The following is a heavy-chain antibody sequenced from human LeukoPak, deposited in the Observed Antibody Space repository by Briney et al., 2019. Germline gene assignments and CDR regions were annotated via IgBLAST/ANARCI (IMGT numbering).Heavy chain of an antibody. CDR1: GDSISSGGYS. V-gene: IGHV4-30-2*01. J-gene: IGHJ4*02. CDR2: IYHSGTT. CDR3: ARVTTVTTFDY. D-gene: IGHD4-11*01. Sequence: SQTLSLTCAVSGDSISSGGYSWGWIRQPRGRGLEWIAYIYHSGTTYYNPSLKSRVTILVDRSKNHFSLKLGSVTAADTAVYYCARVTTVTTFDYWGQGTLVSVSS.